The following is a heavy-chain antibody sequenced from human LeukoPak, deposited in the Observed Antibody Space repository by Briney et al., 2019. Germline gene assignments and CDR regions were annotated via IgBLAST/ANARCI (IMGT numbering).Heavy chain of an antibody. V-gene: IGHV4-34*01. J-gene: IGHJ4*02. CDR3: ARGSSDYYDSSGYLGY. CDR1: GGSFSGYY. Sequence: SETLSLTCAVYGGSFSGYYWSWIRQPPGKGLEWIGEINHSGSTNYNPSLKSRVAISVDTSKNQFSLKLSSVTAADTAVYYCARGSSDYYDSSGYLGYWGQGTLVTVSS. D-gene: IGHD3-22*01. CDR2: INHSGST.